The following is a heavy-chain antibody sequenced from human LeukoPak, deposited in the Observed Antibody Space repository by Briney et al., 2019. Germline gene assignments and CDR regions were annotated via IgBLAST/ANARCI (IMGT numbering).Heavy chain of an antibody. CDR1: GFSFSSDG. V-gene: IGHV3-23*01. CDR2: ILGGAGST. CDR3: AHGTMYQLDY. Sequence: GGTLRLSCSASGFSFSSDGMSWVRQAPGKGLEWVSGILGGAGSTYYADSVKGRFIISRDNSKNTLYLQMNSLRAEDTAVYYCAHGTMYQLDYWGQGTLVTVSS. D-gene: IGHD2-2*01. J-gene: IGHJ4*02.